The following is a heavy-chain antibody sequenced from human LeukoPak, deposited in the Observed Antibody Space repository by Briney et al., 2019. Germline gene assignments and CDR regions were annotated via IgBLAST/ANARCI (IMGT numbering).Heavy chain of an antibody. CDR3: ARRSSGYEDYFDY. CDR2: IYYSGST. J-gene: IGHJ4*02. Sequence: PSETLSLTCTVSGGSISSYYWSWIRQPPGKGLEWIGYIYYSGSTNYNPSLKSRVTISVDTSKDQFSLKLSSVTAADTAVYYCARRSSGYEDYFDYWGQGTLVTVSS. D-gene: IGHD5-12*01. V-gene: IGHV4-59*01. CDR1: GGSISSYY.